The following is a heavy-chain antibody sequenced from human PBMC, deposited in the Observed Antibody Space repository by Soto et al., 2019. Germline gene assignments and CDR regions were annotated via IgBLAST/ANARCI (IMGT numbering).Heavy chain of an antibody. CDR1: GGSISSGDYY. CDR3: ARATFLFNCSGGSCYVNYFDY. CDR2: IYYSGST. J-gene: IGHJ4*02. D-gene: IGHD2-15*01. Sequence: SETLSLTCTVSGGSISSGDYYWSWIRQPPGKGLEWIGYIYYSGSTYYNPSLKGRVTISVDTSKNQFSLKLSSVTAADTAVYYCARATFLFNCSGGSCYVNYFDYWGQGTLVTVSS. V-gene: IGHV4-30-4*01.